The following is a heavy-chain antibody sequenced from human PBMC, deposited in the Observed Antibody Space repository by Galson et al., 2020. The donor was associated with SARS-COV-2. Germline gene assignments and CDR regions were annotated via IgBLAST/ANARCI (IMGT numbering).Heavy chain of an antibody. J-gene: IGHJ5*02. CDR2: IIPILGIA. Sequence: SVKVSCKASGGTFSSYTISWVRQAPGQGLEWMGRIIPILGIANYAQKFQGRVTITADKSTSTAYMELSSLRSEDTAVYYCASGSTVTLPLMDPWGQGTLVTVSS. CDR1: GGTFSSYT. D-gene: IGHD4-17*01. CDR3: ASGSTVTLPLMDP. V-gene: IGHV1-69*02.